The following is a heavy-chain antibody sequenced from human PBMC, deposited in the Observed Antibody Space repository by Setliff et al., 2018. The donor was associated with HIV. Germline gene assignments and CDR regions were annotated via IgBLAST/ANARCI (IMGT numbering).Heavy chain of an antibody. CDR3: AKGQWLFDS. D-gene: IGHD6-19*01. CDR2: VTAGGGIT. V-gene: IGHV3-23*01. J-gene: IGHJ4*02. CDR1: GFTFSDNA. Sequence: GGSLRLSCTASGFTFSDNAMSWVRQAPGKGLEWVSLVTAGGGITYYADSVKGRFTISRDNSKNTLSLQMNSLRADDTAVYYCAKGQWLFDSWGQGTLVTVSS.